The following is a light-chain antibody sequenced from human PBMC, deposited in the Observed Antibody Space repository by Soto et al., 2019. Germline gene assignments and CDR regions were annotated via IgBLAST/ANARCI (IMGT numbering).Light chain of an antibody. V-gene: IGKV1-5*01. CDR3: QYYNTFSGT. CDR2: GVS. J-gene: IGKJ1*01. CDR1: RSIGSW. Sequence: DIQMTQSPSSLCASVGDRITITCRARRSIGSWLAWYQHKPGKAPKRLVYGVSSLETGVPSRFSGSGSGTEFTLSISSLQPDDFATYYCQYYNTFSGTFGQGTKVDNK.